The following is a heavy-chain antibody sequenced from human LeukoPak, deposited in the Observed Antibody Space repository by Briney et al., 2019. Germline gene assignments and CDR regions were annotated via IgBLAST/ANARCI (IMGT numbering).Heavy chain of an antibody. CDR1: GFTFSSYA. Sequence: GVSLRLSCAASGFTFSSYAMSWVRQAPGKGLEWVSAISGSGGSTYYADSVKGRFTISRDNSKNTLYLQMNSLRAEDTAVYYCAKVAFRFGEFEYYFDYWGQGTLVTVSS. CDR3: AKVAFRFGEFEYYFDY. J-gene: IGHJ4*02. CDR2: ISGSGGST. D-gene: IGHD3-10*01. V-gene: IGHV3-23*01.